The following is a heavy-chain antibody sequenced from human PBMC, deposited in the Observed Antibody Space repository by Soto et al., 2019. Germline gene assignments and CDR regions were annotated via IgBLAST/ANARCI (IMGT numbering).Heavy chain of an antibody. Sequence: SETLSLTCTVSGGSISSGGYYWSWIRQHPGKGLEWIGYIYYSGSTYYNPSLKSRVTISVDTSTSTVYMELSSLRSEDTAVYYCARDGGIAVAGPGGWFDPWGQGTLVTVSS. J-gene: IGHJ5*02. CDR2: IYYSGST. CDR1: GGSISSGGYY. D-gene: IGHD6-19*01. CDR3: ARDGGIAVAGPGGWFDP. V-gene: IGHV4-31*03.